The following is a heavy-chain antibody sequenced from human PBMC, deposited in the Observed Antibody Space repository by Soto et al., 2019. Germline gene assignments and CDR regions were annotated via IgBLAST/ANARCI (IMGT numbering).Heavy chain of an antibody. D-gene: IGHD3-3*01. CDR3: ARDSSTFEVVIIGCADYDGIGL. CDR1: GFTFRIYS. CDR2: ISSTSGTI. Sequence: PGGSLRLSCAACGFTFRIYSMNWVRQAPGKGLEWVSYISSTSGTIYYADSVEGRFTISRDNAKISLYLQMNSLRDEDTGVHYCARDSSTFEVVIIGCADYDGIGLWGQGSTFTVAS. J-gene: IGHJ6*02. V-gene: IGHV3-48*02.